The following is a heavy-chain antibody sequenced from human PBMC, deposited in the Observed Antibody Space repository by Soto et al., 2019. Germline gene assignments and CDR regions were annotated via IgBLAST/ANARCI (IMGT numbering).Heavy chain of an antibody. V-gene: IGHV1-69*01. CDR3: ARIVVPAAMYYYYYGMDV. CDR2: IIPIFGTA. D-gene: IGHD2-2*01. Sequence: QVQLVRSGAEVKKPGSSVKVSCKASGGTFSSYAISWVRQAPGQGLEWMGGIIPIFGTANYAQKFQGRVTITADESTSTAYMELSSLRSEDTAVYYCARIVVPAAMYYYYYGMDVWGQGTTVTVSS. J-gene: IGHJ6*02. CDR1: GGTFSSYA.